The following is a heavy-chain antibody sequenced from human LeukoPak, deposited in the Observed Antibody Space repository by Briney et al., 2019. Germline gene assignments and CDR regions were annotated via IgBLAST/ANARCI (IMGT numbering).Heavy chain of an antibody. D-gene: IGHD1-26*01. CDR3: ARDGESGSYGDY. J-gene: IGHJ4*02. CDR1: GYTFTGYY. CDR2: INPNSGGT. V-gene: IGHV1-2*02. Sequence: ASVKVSCKASGYTFTGYYMHWVRQAPGQGLEWMGWINPNSGGTNYAQKFQGRVTMTRDTSISTAYMELSRLRSGDTAVYYCARDGESGSYGDYWGQGTLVTVSS.